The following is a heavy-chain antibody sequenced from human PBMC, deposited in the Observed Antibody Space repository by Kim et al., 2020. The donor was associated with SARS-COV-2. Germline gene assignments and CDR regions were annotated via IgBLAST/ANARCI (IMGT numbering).Heavy chain of an antibody. CDR3: ARDFSAYTAMFDY. CDR1: GFTISSYG. J-gene: IGHJ4*02. D-gene: IGHD5-18*01. Sequence: GGSLRLSCAASGFTISSYGMHWVRQAPGKGLEWVAVIWYDGISKYYADSVKGRFTISRDNSENTLYLQMNSLRAEDTAVYYCARDFSAYTAMFDYWGQGT. V-gene: IGHV3-33*01. CDR2: IWYDGISK.